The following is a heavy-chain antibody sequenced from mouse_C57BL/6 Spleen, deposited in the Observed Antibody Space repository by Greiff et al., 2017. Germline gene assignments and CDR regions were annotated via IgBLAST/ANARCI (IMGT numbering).Heavy chain of an antibody. D-gene: IGHD2-2*01. CDR3: GFMVTTGAY. CDR1: GYTFTDYY. V-gene: IGHV1-26*01. Sequence: EVQLQQSGPELVKPGASVKISCKASGYTFTDYYMNWVKQSHGKSLEWIGDINPNNGGTSYNQKFKGKATLTVDKSSSTAYMELRSLTSEDSAVYYCGFMVTTGAYWGQGTLVTVSA. J-gene: IGHJ3*01. CDR2: INPNNGGT.